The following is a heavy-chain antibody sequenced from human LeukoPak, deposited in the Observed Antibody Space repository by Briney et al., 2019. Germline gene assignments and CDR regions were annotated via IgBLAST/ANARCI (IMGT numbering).Heavy chain of an antibody. CDR3: ARDRSIAARPDTWYFDL. Sequence: PSETLSLTCTVSGGSISSYYWSWIRQPPGKGLEWIGYVYYSGSTNYNPSLKSRVTISVDTSKNQFSLTLSSVIAADTAVYYCARDRSIAARPDTWYFDLWGRGTLVTVSS. CDR2: VYYSGST. J-gene: IGHJ2*01. D-gene: IGHD6-6*01. V-gene: IGHV4-59*01. CDR1: GGSISSYY.